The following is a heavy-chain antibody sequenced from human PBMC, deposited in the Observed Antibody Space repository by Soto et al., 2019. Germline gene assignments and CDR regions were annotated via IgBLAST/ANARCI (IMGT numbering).Heavy chain of an antibody. D-gene: IGHD2-8*01. Sequence: PSETLSLTCTVSDGSISSYYWSWIRQPPGKGLEWIGYIYYSGSTNYNPSRKSRVTISVDTSKNQFSLKLSSVTDADTAVYYCERVPQWGGYYYYGMDVWGQGTMVTVSS. CDR2: IYYSGST. J-gene: IGHJ6*02. CDR1: DGSISSYY. CDR3: ERVPQWGGYYYYGMDV. V-gene: IGHV4-59*01.